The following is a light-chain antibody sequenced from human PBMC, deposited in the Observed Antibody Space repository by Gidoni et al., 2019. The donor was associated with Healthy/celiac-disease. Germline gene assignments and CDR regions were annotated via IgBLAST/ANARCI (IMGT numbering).Light chain of an antibody. CDR2: LGS. CDR1: PSLLHSNGYNY. V-gene: IGKV2-28*01. J-gene: IGKJ1*01. Sequence: DIVMTQSPLSLPVTPGEPASTSCRSSPSLLHSNGYNYLDWYLQKPGQSPQLLIYLGSNRASGVPDRFSGSGSGTDFTLKISRVEAEDVGVYYCMQALQTPGTFGQGTKVEIK. CDR3: MQALQTPGT.